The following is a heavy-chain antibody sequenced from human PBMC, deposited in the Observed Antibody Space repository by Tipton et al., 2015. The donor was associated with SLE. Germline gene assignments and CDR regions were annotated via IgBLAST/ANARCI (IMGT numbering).Heavy chain of an antibody. CDR2: ISAYNGNT. V-gene: IGHV1-18*04. CDR1: GYTFTSYY. J-gene: IGHJ6*02. Sequence: QSGAEVKKPGASVKVSCKASGYTFTSYYMHWVRQAPGQGLEWMGWISAYNGNTNYAQKFQGRVTITTDESTSTAYMELSSLRSEDTAVYYCARNSSHISSPMDVWGQGTTVIVSS. CDR3: ARNSSHISSPMDV. D-gene: IGHD6-6*01.